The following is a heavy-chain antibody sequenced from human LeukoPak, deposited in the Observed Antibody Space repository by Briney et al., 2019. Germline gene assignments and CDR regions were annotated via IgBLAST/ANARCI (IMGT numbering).Heavy chain of an antibody. CDR1: GFTFDDYG. Sequence: GGSLRLSCAASGFTFDDYGMSWVRQAPGKGLEWVSGINWNGGSTGYADSVKGRFTISRDNAKNSLYLQVNSLRAEDTALYYCARGRNCSSTSCYYLYYYYMDVWGKGTTVTVSS. CDR2: INWNGGST. D-gene: IGHD2-2*01. V-gene: IGHV3-20*04. J-gene: IGHJ6*03. CDR3: ARGRNCSSTSCYYLYYYYMDV.